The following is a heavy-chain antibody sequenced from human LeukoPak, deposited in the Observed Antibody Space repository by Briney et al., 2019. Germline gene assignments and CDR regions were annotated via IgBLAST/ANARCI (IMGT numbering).Heavy chain of an antibody. Sequence: SGGSLRLSCAASGFTFSDYYMSWIRQAPGKGLEWVSYISSSGSTIYYADSVKGRFTISRDNAKNSLYLQMNSLRAEDTAVYYCARTIVDYYDSSGYFRNSYYFDYWGQGTLVTVSS. V-gene: IGHV3-11*04. CDR2: ISSSGSTI. J-gene: IGHJ4*02. D-gene: IGHD3-22*01. CDR1: GFTFSDYY. CDR3: ARTIVDYYDSSGYFRNSYYFDY.